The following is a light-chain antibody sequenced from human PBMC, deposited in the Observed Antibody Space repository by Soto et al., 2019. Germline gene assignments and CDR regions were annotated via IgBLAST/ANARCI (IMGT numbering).Light chain of an antibody. CDR2: AAS. V-gene: IGKV1-9*01. Sequence: IQLTQSPSSLSASVGDRVTITCRASQGISSYLAWYQQKPGKAPKLLIYAASTLQSGVPSRFSGSGSGTDFTLAISCLQSEDFATYYCQQYYSYPLTFGGGTKVDIK. J-gene: IGKJ4*01. CDR3: QQYYSYPLT. CDR1: QGISSY.